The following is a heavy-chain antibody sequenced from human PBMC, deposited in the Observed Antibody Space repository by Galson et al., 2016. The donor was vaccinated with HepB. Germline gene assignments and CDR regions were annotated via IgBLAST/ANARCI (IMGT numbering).Heavy chain of an antibody. CDR3: VRRGGYSGYDKFDF. J-gene: IGHJ4*02. Sequence: QSGAEVKKPGESLNISCKASGYKFISYWIGWVRQRPGKGLEWMGAIYPGDPDTRYSPSFQGQVTISADKSISRASLQWNSLKASDTAIYFCVRRGGYSGYDKFDFWGQGTLVTVSA. CDR1: GYKFISYW. V-gene: IGHV5-51*01. D-gene: IGHD5-12*01. CDR2: IYPGDPDT.